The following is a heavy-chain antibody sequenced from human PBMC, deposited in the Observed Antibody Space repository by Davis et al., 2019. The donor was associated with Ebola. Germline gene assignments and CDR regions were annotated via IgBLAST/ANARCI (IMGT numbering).Heavy chain of an antibody. CDR1: GFTFSSFW. Sequence: GESLKISCAASGFTFSSFWMSWVRQAPGKGLEWVSSISSSSSYIYYADSVKGRFTISRDNAKNSLYLQMNSLRAEDTAVYYCARAIAYYYYGMDVWGQGTTVTVSS. V-gene: IGHV3-21*01. J-gene: IGHJ6*02. CDR2: ISSSSSYI. CDR3: ARAIAYYYYGMDV.